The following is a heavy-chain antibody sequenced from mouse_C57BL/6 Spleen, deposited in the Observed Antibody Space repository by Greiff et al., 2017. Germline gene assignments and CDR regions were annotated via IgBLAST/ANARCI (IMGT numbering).Heavy chain of an antibody. J-gene: IGHJ2*01. CDR2: ISGGGGNT. CDR1: GFTFSSYT. D-gene: IGHD1-1*01. CDR3: ARGTTVDY. V-gene: IGHV5-9*01. Sequence: DVKLVESGGGLVKPGGSLKLSCAASGFTFSSYTMSWVRQTPEKRLEWVATISGGGGNTYYPDSVKGRFTISRDSAKNTLYLQMSSLRSEDTALYYCARGTTVDYWGQGTTLTVSS.